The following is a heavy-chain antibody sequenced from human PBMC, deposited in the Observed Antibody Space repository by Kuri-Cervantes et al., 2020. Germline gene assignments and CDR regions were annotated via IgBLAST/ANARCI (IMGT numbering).Heavy chain of an antibody. CDR3: AREGLPPWLGAITRDAFDI. D-gene: IGHD1-26*01. Sequence: GESLKISCAASGFTFSSYAMSWVRQAPGKGLEWVSAISGSGGSTYYADSVKGRFTISRDSSKNTLYLQMNSLRAEDTAVYYCAREGLPPWLGAITRDAFDIWGQGTMVTVSS. V-gene: IGHV3-23*01. J-gene: IGHJ3*02. CDR1: GFTFSSYA. CDR2: ISGSGGST.